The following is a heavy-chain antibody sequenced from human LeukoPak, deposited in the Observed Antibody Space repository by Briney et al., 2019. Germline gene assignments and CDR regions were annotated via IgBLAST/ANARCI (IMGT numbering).Heavy chain of an antibody. V-gene: IGHV3-21*04. J-gene: IGHJ4*02. D-gene: IGHD3-10*01. CDR3: ARERRGSYYAFES. Sequence: KPGGSLRLSCAASGFTFSSQNMNWARQAPGKGLEWVAYISTSGDSTKYADSVEGRFTISRDNAKNSVALQMNSLRAEDTAVYYCARERRGSYYAFESWGQGTLVTVSS. CDR2: ISTSGDST. CDR1: GFTFSSQN.